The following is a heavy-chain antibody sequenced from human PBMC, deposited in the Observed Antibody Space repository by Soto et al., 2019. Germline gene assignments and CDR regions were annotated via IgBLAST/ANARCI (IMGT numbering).Heavy chain of an antibody. V-gene: IGHV3-23*01. D-gene: IGHD4-17*01. CDR1: GFTFSTYT. J-gene: IGHJ4*02. CDR2: VLQTGSST. Sequence: GGSLRLSCAASGFTFSTYTMSWVRQPPGKGLEWVSAVLQTGSSTFYTDSVKGRFTISRDNSKNTLYLQMNNLRAEDTAIYYCAKDFTPDGYWDFDYWGQGTLVTVSS. CDR3: AKDFTPDGYWDFDY.